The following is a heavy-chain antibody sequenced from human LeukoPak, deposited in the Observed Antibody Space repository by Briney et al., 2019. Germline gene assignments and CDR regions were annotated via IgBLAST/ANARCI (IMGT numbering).Heavy chain of an antibody. CDR1: GRSISSYY. D-gene: IGHD1-26*01. Sequence: KPSETLSLTCTVSGRSISSYYWSWIRQPPGKGLEWIGHIYHSGSTNYGPSLTSRVTMSVDRPKNQFSLKLSSVTAADTALYYCARKGDRGSAGLFDYWGQGTLVTVSS. J-gene: IGHJ4*02. CDR3: ARKGDRGSAGLFDY. CDR2: IYHSGST. V-gene: IGHV4-59*01.